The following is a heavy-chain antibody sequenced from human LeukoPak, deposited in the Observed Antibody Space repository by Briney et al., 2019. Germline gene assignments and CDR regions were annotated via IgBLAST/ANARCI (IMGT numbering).Heavy chain of an antibody. CDR2: IYYSGST. J-gene: IGHJ5*02. Sequence: SETLSLTCTVSGGSISSSSYYWGWIRQPPGKGLEWIGSIYYSGSTYYNPSLKSRVTISVDTSKNQFSLKLSSVTAADTAVYYCARDKYMSGHIGSLFDPWGQGTLVTVSS. D-gene: IGHD5-12*01. V-gene: IGHV4-39*07. CDR3: ARDKYMSGHIGSLFDP. CDR1: GGSISSSSYY.